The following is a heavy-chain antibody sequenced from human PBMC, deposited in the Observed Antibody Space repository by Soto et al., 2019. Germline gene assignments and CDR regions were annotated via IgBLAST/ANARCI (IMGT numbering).Heavy chain of an antibody. CDR3: TTGVIWFGEFQPASGQ. CDR2: IKSKTNGGTT. J-gene: IGHJ4*02. Sequence: EVQLVESGGGLVKPGGCLRLSCATSGFTFSNAWMNWVRQAPGKGLEWVGRIKSKTNGGTTDYAAPVKDRFTISRDDSKNTLYLQMNSLKIEDTAGYYCTTGVIWFGEFQPASGQWGQGTLVTVSS. D-gene: IGHD3-10*01. CDR1: GFTFSNAW. V-gene: IGHV3-15*07.